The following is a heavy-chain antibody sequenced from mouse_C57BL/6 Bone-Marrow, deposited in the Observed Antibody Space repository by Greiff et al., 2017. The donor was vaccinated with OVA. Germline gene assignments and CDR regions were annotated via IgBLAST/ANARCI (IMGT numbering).Heavy chain of an antibody. CDR2: IHPNSGST. CDR1: GYTFTSYW. D-gene: IGHD1-1*01. J-gene: IGHJ3*01. V-gene: IGHV1-64*01. CDR3: ASLYYGSSGAY. Sequence: QVQLQQPGAELVKPGASVKLSCKASGYTFTSYWMHWVKQRPGQGLEWIGMIHPNSGSTNYNEKFKSKATLTVDKSSSTAYMQLSRLTSEYSAVYYGASLYYGSSGAYWGQGTLVTVSA.